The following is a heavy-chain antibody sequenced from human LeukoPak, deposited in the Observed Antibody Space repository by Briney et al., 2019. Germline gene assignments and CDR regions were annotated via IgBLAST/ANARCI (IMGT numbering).Heavy chain of an antibody. Sequence: PSETLSLTCTVSGYSINNNYYWDWIRQPPGKGLDWIASIYHSGKTYYNPSLKSRVTISLDTSKNQFSLKLRSVTAADTAVYYCAKHLRRRFFSKTLGFDPWGQGTLVTVSS. CDR3: AKHLRRRFFSKTLGFDP. CDR1: GYSINNNYY. V-gene: IGHV4-38-2*02. J-gene: IGHJ5*02. D-gene: IGHD3-3*01. CDR2: IYHSGKT.